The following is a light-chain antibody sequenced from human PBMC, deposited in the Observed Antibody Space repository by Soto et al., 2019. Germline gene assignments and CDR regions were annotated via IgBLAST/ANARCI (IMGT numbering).Light chain of an antibody. Sequence: EIPLTQSPGTLSLSHGYRATVSSRASQTVSNIYLVWYQQRPGQAPRLLIYETSIRASGIPDRFSGSGSGTDFTLTISRLEPEDFAVYWCEKFGTSPYTVGKGNKVAIK. CDR3: EKFGTSPYT. J-gene: IGKJ2*01. CDR2: ETS. V-gene: IGKV3-20*01. CDR1: QTVSNIY.